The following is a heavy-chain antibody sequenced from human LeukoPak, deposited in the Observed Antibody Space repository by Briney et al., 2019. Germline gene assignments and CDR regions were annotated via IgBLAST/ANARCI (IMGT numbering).Heavy chain of an antibody. J-gene: IGHJ4*02. CDR1: GGTFSSYA. CDR3: ARSAFGELLIPPDY. CDR2: IIPIFGTA. Sequence: SVKVSCKASGGTFSSYAISWVRQAPGQGLEWMGGIIPIFGTANYAQKFQGRVTITADESTSTAYMELSSLRSEDTAVYYCARSAFGELLIPPDYWGQGTLVTVSS. V-gene: IGHV1-69*01. D-gene: IGHD3-10*01.